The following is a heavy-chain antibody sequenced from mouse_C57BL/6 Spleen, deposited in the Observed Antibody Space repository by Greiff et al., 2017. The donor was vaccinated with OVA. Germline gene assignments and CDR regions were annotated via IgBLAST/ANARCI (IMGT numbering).Heavy chain of an antibody. CDR2: IDPNSGGT. D-gene: IGHD2-3*01. J-gene: IGHJ4*01. V-gene: IGHV1-72*01. Sequence: QVQLKQPGAELVKPGASVKLSCKASGYTFTSYWMHWVKQRPGRGLEWIGRIDPNSGGTKYNEKFKSKATLTVDKPSSTAYMQLSSLTSEDSAVYYCVRDDGYYVGYYAMDYWGQGTSVTVSS. CDR3: VRDDGYYVGYYAMDY. CDR1: GYTFTSYW.